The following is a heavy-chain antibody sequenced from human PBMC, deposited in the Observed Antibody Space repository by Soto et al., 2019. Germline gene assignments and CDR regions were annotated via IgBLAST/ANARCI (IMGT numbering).Heavy chain of an antibody. D-gene: IGHD1-1*01. V-gene: IGHV1-69*02. CDR2: IIPILGIA. J-gene: IGHJ4*02. CDR3: GVHTERPNYFDY. CDR1: GGTFSSYT. Sequence: QVQLVQSGAEVKKPGSSVKVSCKASGGTFSSYTISWVRQAPGQGLEWMGRIIPILGIANYAQKFQGRVTITADKSTSTAYRELSSLRSEDTAVYYCGVHTERPNYFDYWGQGTLVTVSS.